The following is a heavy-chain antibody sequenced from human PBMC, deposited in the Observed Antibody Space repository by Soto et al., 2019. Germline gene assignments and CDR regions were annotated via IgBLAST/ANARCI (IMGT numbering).Heavy chain of an antibody. V-gene: IGHV1-18*01. CDR1: GYTFTSYG. J-gene: IGHJ4*02. CDR3: ARDDVLLWFGELYH. D-gene: IGHD3-10*01. CDR2: ISAYNGNT. Sequence: VKVSCKASGYTFTSYGISWVRQAPGQGLEWMGWISAYNGNTNYAQKLQGRVTMTTDTSTSTAYMELRSLRSDDTAVYYCARDDVLLWFGELYHWGQGTLVTVSS.